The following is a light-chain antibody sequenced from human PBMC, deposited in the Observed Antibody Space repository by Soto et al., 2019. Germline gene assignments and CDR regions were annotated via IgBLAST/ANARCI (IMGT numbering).Light chain of an antibody. CDR1: RDIGSD. J-gene: IGKJ1*01. CDR3: LQDHDDSWT. Sequence: MHMTQSPSSLSAALGDRITITFRASRDIGSDLGWYQQKPGKAPTLLIYAASNLQSGVPSRFRGSRSGTEFTLTVSSLQPEDFATYYCLQDHDDSWTFGQGTKVDI. CDR2: AAS. V-gene: IGKV1-6*02.